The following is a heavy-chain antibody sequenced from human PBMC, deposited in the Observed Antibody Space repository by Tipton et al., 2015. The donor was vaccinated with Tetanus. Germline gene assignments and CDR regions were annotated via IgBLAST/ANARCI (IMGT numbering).Heavy chain of an antibody. CDR1: GYTFTSYG. V-gene: IGHV1-18*01. Sequence: QSGPEVKKPGASVKVSCKASGYTFTSYGISWERQAPRQGLEWMGWISAYNGNTNYAQKLQGRVTMTTDTSTSTAYMELRSLRSDDTSVYYCARTLRSYYYYYGMDVWGQGTTVPVSS. D-gene: IGHD2-15*01. CDR3: ARTLRSYYYYYGMDV. CDR2: ISAYNGNT. J-gene: IGHJ6*02.